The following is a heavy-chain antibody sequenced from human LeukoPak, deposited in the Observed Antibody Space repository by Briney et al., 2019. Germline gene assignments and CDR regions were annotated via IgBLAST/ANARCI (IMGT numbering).Heavy chain of an antibody. CDR2: IKQDGSEK. CDR1: GFTFSSYW. D-gene: IGHD3-10*01. CDR3: ARLSWFGDVDAFGI. J-gene: IGHJ3*02. V-gene: IGHV3-7*01. Sequence: QTGGSLRLSCAASGFTFSSYWMSWVRQAPGKGLEWVANIKQDGSEKYYVDSVKGRFTISRDNAKNSLYLQMNSLRAEDTAVYYCARLSWFGDVDAFGIWGQGTMVTVSS.